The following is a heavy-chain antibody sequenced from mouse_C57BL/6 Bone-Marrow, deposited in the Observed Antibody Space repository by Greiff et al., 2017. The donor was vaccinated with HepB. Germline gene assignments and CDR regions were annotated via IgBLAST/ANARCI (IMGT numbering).Heavy chain of an antibody. CDR2: IYPGSGST. Sequence: QVQLQQPGAELVKPGASVKMSCKASGYTFTSYWITWVKQRPGQGLEWIGDIYPGSGSTNYNEKFKSKATLTVDTSSSTAYMQLSSLTSEDSAVYYCARTLRGKAYYYGSSHSHYYAMDYWGQGTSVTVSS. CDR1: GYTFTSYW. D-gene: IGHD1-1*01. J-gene: IGHJ4*01. CDR3: ARTLRGKAYYYGSSHSHYYAMDY. V-gene: IGHV1-55*01.